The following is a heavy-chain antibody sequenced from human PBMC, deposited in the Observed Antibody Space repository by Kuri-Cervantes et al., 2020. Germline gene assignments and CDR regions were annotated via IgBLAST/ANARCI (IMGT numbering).Heavy chain of an antibody. CDR2: INHSGST. Sequence: SETLSLTCAVYGGSFSGYYWSWIRQPPGKGLEWIGEINHSGSTNYNPSLKSRVTISVDTSKNQFSLKLSSVTAADTAVYYCARGGVAAAGTVTYYYYYGMDVWGQGTTVTVSS. CDR3: ARGGVAAAGTVTYYYYYGMDV. CDR1: GGSFSGYY. V-gene: IGHV4-34*01. J-gene: IGHJ6*02. D-gene: IGHD6-13*01.